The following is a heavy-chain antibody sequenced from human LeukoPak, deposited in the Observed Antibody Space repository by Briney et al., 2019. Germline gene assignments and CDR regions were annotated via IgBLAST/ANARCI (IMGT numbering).Heavy chain of an antibody. D-gene: IGHD3-10*01. J-gene: IGHJ6*02. CDR3: ARASITMVRGTPQYYYGMDV. CDR2: IYYSGST. CDR1: GGSISSYY. V-gene: IGHV4-59*01. Sequence: SETLSLTCTVSGGSISSYYWSWIRQPPEKGLEWIGYIYYSGSTNYNPSLKSRVTISVDTSKNQFSLKLSSVTAADTAVYYCARASITMVRGTPQYYYGMDVWGQGTTVTVSS.